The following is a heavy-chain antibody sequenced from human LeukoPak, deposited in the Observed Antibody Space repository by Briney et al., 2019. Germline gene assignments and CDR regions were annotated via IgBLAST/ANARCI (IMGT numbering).Heavy chain of an antibody. J-gene: IGHJ4*02. CDR1: GFSLSTSGMR. D-gene: IGHD4-23*01. Sequence: ESGPTLVNPTQTLTLTCTFSGFSLSTSGMRVSWIRQPPEKALEWLARIDWDDDKFYSTSLKTRLTISKDTSKNQVVLTMTNMDPVDTATYYCARIQVYGGMHFFFDYWGQGTLVTVSS. V-gene: IGHV2-70*04. CDR3: ARIQVYGGMHFFFDY. CDR2: IDWDDDK.